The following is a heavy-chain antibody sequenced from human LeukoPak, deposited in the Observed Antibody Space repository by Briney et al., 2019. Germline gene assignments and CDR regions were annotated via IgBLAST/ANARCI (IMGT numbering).Heavy chain of an antibody. V-gene: IGHV4-4*07. J-gene: IGHJ4*02. D-gene: IGHD3-16*02. Sequence: TETLSLTCTVSGGSISSYYWSWIRQPAGKGLEWIGRIYTSGSTNYNPSLKSRVTISVDTSKNQFSLKLSSVTAADTAVYYCARFTFGGVIVPSWGQGTLVTVSS. CDR3: ARFTFGGVIVPS. CDR2: IYTSGST. CDR1: GGSISSYY.